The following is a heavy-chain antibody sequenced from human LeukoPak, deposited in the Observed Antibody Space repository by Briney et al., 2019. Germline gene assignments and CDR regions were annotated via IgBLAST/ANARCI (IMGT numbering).Heavy chain of an antibody. D-gene: IGHD3-9*01. CDR3: ARVDPILTGYFLY. J-gene: IGHJ4*02. CDR1: GYTFTSYD. V-gene: IGHV1-8*03. CDR2: MNPNSGNT. Sequence: ASVKVSCKASGYTFTSYDINWVRQATGQGLEWMGWMNPNSGNTGYAQKFQGRVTITRNTSISTAYMELSSLRSEDTAVYYCARVDPILTGYFLYWGQGTLVTVSS.